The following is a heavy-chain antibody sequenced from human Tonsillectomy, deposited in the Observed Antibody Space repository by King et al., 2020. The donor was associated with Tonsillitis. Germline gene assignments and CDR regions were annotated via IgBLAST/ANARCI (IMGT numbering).Heavy chain of an antibody. D-gene: IGHD4-23*01. CDR2: ISGYNGNT. J-gene: IGHJ2*01. CDR3: ARDPYGGNSPWYSDL. V-gene: IGHV1-18*04. Sequence: QLVQSGAEVKKPGASVKVSCKASGYTFTSYGLSWVRQAPGQGLEWMGWISGYNGNTNYAQKLQGRVTMTTDTSTSPADMVMRRLSSDDTAVYYCARDPYGGNSPWYSDLWGRGTLVTVSS. CDR1: GYTFTSYG.